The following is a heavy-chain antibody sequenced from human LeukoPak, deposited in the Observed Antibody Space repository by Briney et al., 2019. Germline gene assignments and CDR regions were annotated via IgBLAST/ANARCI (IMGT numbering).Heavy chain of an antibody. D-gene: IGHD6-13*01. J-gene: IGHJ5*01. Sequence: ASVKVSCKASGYTFTNYYMHWVRQAPGQGLEWMGMLNPSGGSTTYAQKFQGRVSLTRDMSTRTVSMELSSLRSEDTAVYYCARGGYSSPRGGFDSWGQGTLVTVSS. CDR3: ARGGYSSPRGGFDS. CDR1: GYTFTNYY. V-gene: IGHV1-46*01. CDR2: LNPSGGST.